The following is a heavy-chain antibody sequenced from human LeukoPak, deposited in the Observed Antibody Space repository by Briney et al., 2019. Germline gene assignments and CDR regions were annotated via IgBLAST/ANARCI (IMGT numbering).Heavy chain of an antibody. V-gene: IGHV4-34*01. CDR1: GGPFSGYY. CDR3: ASIAVAGQRVKRYNWFDP. D-gene: IGHD6-19*01. CDR2: INHSGST. J-gene: IGHJ5*02. Sequence: SETLSLTCAVYGGPFSGYYWSWIRQPPGKGLEWIGEINHSGSTNYNPSLKSRVTISVDTSKNQFSLKLSSVTAADTAVYYCASIAVAGQRVKRYNWFDPWGQGTLVTVSS.